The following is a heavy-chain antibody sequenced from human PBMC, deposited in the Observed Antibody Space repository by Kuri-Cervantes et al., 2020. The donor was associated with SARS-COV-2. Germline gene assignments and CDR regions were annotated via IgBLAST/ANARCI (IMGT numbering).Heavy chain of an antibody. CDR3: ARGGDCSGGSCYSDFDY. CDR2: ISGSGGST. CDR1: GFTFSSYA. V-gene: IGHV3-23*01. J-gene: IGHJ4*02. D-gene: IGHD2-15*01. Sequence: GGSPRLSCAASGFTFSSYAMSWVRQAPGKGLEWVSAISGSGGSTYYADSVKGRFTISRDNSKNTLYLQMNSLRAEDTAVYYCARGGDCSGGSCYSDFDYWGQGTLVTVSS.